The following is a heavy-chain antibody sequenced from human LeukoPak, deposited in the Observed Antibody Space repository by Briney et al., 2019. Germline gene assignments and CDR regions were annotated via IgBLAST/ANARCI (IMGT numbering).Heavy chain of an antibody. J-gene: IGHJ5*02. V-gene: IGHV1-69*13. CDR2: IIPIFGTA. CDR1: GGTFSSYA. D-gene: IGHD5-12*01. CDR3: ARDSGHDIVATLQNLNWFDP. Sequence: SVKVSCKASGGTFSSYAISWVRQAPGQGLEWMGGIIPIFGTANYAQKFQGRVTITADESTSTAYMELSSLRSEDTAVYYCARDSGHDIVATLQNLNWFDPWGQGTLVTVSS.